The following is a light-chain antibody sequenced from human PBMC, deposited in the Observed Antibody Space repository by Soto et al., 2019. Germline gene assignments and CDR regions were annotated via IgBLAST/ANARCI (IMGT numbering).Light chain of an antibody. CDR3: QQRNNWRT. J-gene: IGKJ1*01. V-gene: IGKV3-11*01. CDR2: DAS. CDR1: QSVSHH. Sequence: EIVLTQSPATLSLSPGERATLSCRASQSVSHHLAWYQQKPGQAPRLLIYDASHKATGIPPRYSGSWSGTHFPLTISSLEPEDFAVYYLQQRNNWRTFGQGTKVEIK.